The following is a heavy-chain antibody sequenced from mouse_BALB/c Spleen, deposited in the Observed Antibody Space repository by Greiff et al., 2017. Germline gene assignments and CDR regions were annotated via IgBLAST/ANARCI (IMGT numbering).Heavy chain of an antibody. D-gene: IGHD3-1*01. V-gene: IGHV5-17*02. Sequence: DVMLVESGGGLVQPGGSRKLSCAASGFTFSSFGMHWVRQAPEKGLEWVAYISSGSSTIYYADTVKGRFTISRDNPKNTLFLQMTSLRSEDTAMYYCARRALYAMDYWGQGTSVTVSS. CDR1: GFTFSSFG. CDR2: ISSGSSTI. J-gene: IGHJ4*01. CDR3: ARRALYAMDY.